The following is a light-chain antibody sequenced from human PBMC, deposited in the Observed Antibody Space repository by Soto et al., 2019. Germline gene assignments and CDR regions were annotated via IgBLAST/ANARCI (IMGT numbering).Light chain of an antibody. CDR2: AAS. CDR3: QQLSSYPIT. J-gene: IGKJ5*01. CDR1: QGVSSF. Sequence: DIQLTQSPSFLSASVGDRVTITCRASQGVSSFLAWYQRKPGKAPELLIYAASTLQSGVPSRFSGSGSGTEFTLTISSLQPEDFAIYYCQQLSSYPITFGQGTRLEIK. V-gene: IGKV1-9*01.